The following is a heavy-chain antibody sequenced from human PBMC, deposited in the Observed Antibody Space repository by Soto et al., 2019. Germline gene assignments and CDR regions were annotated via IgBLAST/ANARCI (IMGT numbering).Heavy chain of an antibody. CDR3: AREWFGAEGYYGMDV. CDR1: GFTFSSYS. D-gene: IGHD3-10*01. CDR2: ISSSSSTI. J-gene: IGHJ6*02. Sequence: EVQLVESGGGLVKPGGSLRLSCAASGFTFSSYSMNWVRQAPGKGLEWVSSISSSSSTIYYADSVKGRFTISRDNAKNSLYLQMNSLRAEDTAVYYCAREWFGAEGYYGMDVWGQGTTVTVSS. V-gene: IGHV3-21*04.